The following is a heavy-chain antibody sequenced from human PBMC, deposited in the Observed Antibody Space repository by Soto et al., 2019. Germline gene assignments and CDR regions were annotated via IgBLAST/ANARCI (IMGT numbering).Heavy chain of an antibody. CDR2: IWYDGSNK. CDR1: GFTFSSYG. CDR3: ARTTPESVDTDRTAGFDY. D-gene: IGHD5-18*01. J-gene: IGHJ4*02. Sequence: QVQLVESGGGVVQPGRSLRLSCAASGFTFSSYGMHWVRQAPGKGLEWVVVIWYDGSNKYYADSVKGRFTISRDNSKHSLYLQMNCLRAEDTAVYYWARTTPESVDTDRTAGFDYWGQGSLVTVSS. V-gene: IGHV3-33*01.